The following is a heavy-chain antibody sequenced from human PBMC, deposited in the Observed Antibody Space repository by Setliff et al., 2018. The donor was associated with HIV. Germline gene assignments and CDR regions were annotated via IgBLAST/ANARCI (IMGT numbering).Heavy chain of an antibody. CDR1: GGSISSSSYY. D-gene: IGHD3-22*01. V-gene: IGHV4-39*02. Sequence: SETLSLTCTVSGGSISSSSYYWAWIRQPPGKGPEWIGTIYYSGSTYYNPSLRSRVTMSVDPSKNQFSLKLSSVTAADTAVYYCARDPILVAKGAFDIWGQGTMVTVSS. CDR3: ARDPILVAKGAFDI. CDR2: IYYSGST. J-gene: IGHJ3*02.